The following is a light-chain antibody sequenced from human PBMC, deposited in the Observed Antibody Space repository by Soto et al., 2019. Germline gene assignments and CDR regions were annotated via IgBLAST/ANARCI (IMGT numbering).Light chain of an antibody. CDR1: SSDAGGYNY. CDR2: EVS. CDR3: SSYTSRSTLDV. J-gene: IGLJ1*01. V-gene: IGLV2-14*01. Sequence: QSALTQPASVSGSPGQSITISCTGTSSDAGGYNYVSWYQQHPGKAPKLMIYEVSNRPSWVSNRFSGSKSGNTASLTISGLPVEDEADYYCSSYTSRSTLDVFGTGTKLTVL.